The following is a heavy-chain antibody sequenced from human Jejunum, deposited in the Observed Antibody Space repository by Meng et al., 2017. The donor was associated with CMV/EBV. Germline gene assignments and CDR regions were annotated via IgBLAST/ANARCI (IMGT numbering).Heavy chain of an antibody. D-gene: IGHD2-15*01. CDR3: ARLTDVSRSHWDYFDY. CDR1: FSSSNIRMG. J-gene: IGHJ4*02. V-gene: IGHV2-5*08. CDR2: MYWDDNE. Sequence: FSSSNIRMGGSWVRQRPAKDLQWLALMYWDDNEKYRPSQKGKLTITKDTSKNPVILTMTNMDPVATDTYYYARLTDVSRSHWDYFDYWGQGTLVTVSS.